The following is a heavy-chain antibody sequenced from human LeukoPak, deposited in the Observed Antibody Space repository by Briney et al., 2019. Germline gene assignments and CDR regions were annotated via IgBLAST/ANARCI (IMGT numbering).Heavy chain of an antibody. CDR2: IYHSGST. CDR3: ARAGYYDSSGYYSFDY. J-gene: IGHJ4*02. CDR1: GGSISSSNW. V-gene: IGHV4-4*02. Sequence: PSETLSLTCAVSGGSISSSNWWSWVRQPPGKGLEWIGKIYHSGSTNYNPSLKSRVTISVDKSKNQFSLKLTSVTAADTAVYYCARAGYYDSSGYYSFDYWGQGTLVTVSS. D-gene: IGHD3-22*01.